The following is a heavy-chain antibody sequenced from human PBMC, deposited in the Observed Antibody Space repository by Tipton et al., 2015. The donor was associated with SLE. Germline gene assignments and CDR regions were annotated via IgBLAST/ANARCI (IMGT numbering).Heavy chain of an antibody. Sequence: QVQLVQSGAEVKKPGASVKVSCKASGYTFSSYGMHWVRQAPGKGLEWVAVIWYDGSNKYYADSVKGRFTISRDKSKNTLYLQMNSLRAEDTAVYYCARVGRSRRSGLDYWGQGTLVTVSS. CDR1: GYTFSSYG. CDR3: ARVGRSRRSGLDY. V-gene: IGHV3-33*01. J-gene: IGHJ4*02. CDR2: IWYDGSNK. D-gene: IGHD3-3*01.